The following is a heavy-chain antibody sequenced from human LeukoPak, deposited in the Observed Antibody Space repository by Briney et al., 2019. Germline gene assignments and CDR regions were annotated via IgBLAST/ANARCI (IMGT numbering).Heavy chain of an antibody. J-gene: IGHJ2*01. D-gene: IGHD5-18*01. V-gene: IGHV1-46*01. CDR1: GYTFTSYY. Sequence: ASVKVSCKASGYTFTSYYMRWVRQAPGQGLEWMGIINPRGGSTSYAQKFQGRVTMTRDTSTSTVYMELSSLRSEDTAVYYCARDADTDMEAWYFDLWGRGTLVTVSS. CDR2: INPRGGST. CDR3: ARDADTDMEAWYFDL.